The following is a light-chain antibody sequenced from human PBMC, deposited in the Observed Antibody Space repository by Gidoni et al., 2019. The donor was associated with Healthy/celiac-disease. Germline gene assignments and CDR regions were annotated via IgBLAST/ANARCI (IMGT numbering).Light chain of an antibody. V-gene: IGLV1-40*01. CDR3: QSYDSSLSVV. CDR1: SSNLGAGYD. J-gene: IGLJ2*01. CDR2: GNS. Sequence: QSVLTQPPSVSGAPGQRVTIPCTGSSSNLGAGYDVHWYQLLPGTAPKPLIYGNSNRPSGVPDRFSGSKSGTSASLAITGLQAEDEADYYCQSYDSSLSVVFGGGTKLTVL.